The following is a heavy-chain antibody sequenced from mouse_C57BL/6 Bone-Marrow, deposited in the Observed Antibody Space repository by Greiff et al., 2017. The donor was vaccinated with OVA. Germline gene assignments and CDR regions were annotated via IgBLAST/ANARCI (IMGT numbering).Heavy chain of an antibody. D-gene: IGHD2-5*01. V-gene: IGHV6-3*01. Sequence: EVKLMESGGGLVQPGGSMKLSCVASGFTFSNYWMNWVRQSPEKGLEWVAQIRLKSDNYATHYAESVKGRFTISRDDSKSSVYLQMNNLRAEDTGIYYCTVPFYYSNYPAWFAYWGQGTLVTVSA. CDR2: IRLKSDNYAT. CDR1: GFTFSNYW. J-gene: IGHJ3*01. CDR3: TVPFYYSNYPAWFAY.